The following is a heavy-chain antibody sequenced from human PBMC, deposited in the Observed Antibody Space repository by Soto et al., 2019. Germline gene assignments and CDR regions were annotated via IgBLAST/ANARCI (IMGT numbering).Heavy chain of an antibody. CDR3: ARGTSGYISSWYYFDY. D-gene: IGHD6-13*01. V-gene: IGHV3-23*01. J-gene: IGHJ4*02. CDR1: GLTFTDSA. Sequence: PGGSLRLSCAASGLTFTDSALTWVRKAPGKGLGWVATISGIGGSTSLAYSVKGRLSIARNNSRNTVSLLMNSLRAEDTAVYFCARGTSGYISSWYYFDYWGRGTLVTVSS. CDR2: ISGIGGST.